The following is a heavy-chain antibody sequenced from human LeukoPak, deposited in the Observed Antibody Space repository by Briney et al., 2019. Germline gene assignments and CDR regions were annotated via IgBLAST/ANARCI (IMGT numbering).Heavy chain of an antibody. CDR2: ISDSGST. CDR1: GGSLSTHH. Sequence: SQTLSLTCTVSGGSLSTHHWSWIRQSPGRGLEWIGYISDSGSTNYNPSLKSRVTISVDTSKNQFSLMLSSVTAADTAVYYCARGYDSSAYYPFNYWGQGTLVTVSS. CDR3: ARGYDSSAYYPFNY. D-gene: IGHD3-22*01. V-gene: IGHV4-59*11. J-gene: IGHJ4*02.